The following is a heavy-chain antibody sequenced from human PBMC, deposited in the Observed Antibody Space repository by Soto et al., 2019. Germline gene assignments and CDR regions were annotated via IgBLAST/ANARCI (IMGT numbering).Heavy chain of an antibody. Sequence: SETLSLTCTVSGGPISSGGYYWGWIRQNPGKGLEWIGYIYYSGSTYYNPSLKSRVTISVDTSKNQFSLTLSSVTAADTAVYYCARDSGFYDILTTAYYNYYPMDALGQWPSVT. V-gene: IGHV4-31*03. D-gene: IGHD3-9*01. J-gene: IGHJ6*02. CDR3: ARDSGFYDILTTAYYNYYPMDA. CDR1: GGPISSGGYY. CDR2: IYYSGST.